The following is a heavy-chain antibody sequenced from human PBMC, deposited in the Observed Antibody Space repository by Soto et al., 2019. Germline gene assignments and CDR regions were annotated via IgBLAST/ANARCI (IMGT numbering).Heavy chain of an antibody. CDR1: GFTVSSYS. Sequence: EVQLVESGGGLVKPGGSLRLSCAASGFTVSSYSMNWVRQAPGKGLAWVSFISSSGTYIYYVDSVKGRFTISRDNAKNSRYLQMSSGRAEDTAVYDCTGALPGSSSWFDPWGQGTLGTV. CDR2: ISSSGTYI. D-gene: IGHD6-13*01. V-gene: IGHV3-21*01. J-gene: IGHJ5*02. CDR3: TGALPGSSSWFDP.